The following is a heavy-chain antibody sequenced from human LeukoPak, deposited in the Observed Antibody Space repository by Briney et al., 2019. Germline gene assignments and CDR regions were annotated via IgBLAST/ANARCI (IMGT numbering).Heavy chain of an antibody. V-gene: IGHV4-34*01. J-gene: IGHJ6*03. D-gene: IGHD2-15*01. Sequence: SETLSLTCAVYGGSFSGYYWSWIRQPPGKGLEWTGEINHSGSTNYNPSLKSRVTISVDTSKNQFSLKLSSVTAADTAVYYCASVGYYYMDVWGKGTTVTISS. CDR1: GGSFSGYY. CDR2: INHSGST. CDR3: ASVGYYYMDV.